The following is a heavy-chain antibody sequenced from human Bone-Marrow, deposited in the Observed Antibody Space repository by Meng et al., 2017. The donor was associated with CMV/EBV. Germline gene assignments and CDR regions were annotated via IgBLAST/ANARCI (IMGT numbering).Heavy chain of an antibody. CDR1: GFTFSSYS. CDR2: ISSSSSYI. V-gene: IGHV3-21*01. D-gene: IGHD3-3*01. CDR3: ARAPAGGFWSAYYRDYFYYGMDV. J-gene: IGHJ6*02. Sequence: GESLKISCAASGFTFSSYSMNWVRQAPGKGLEWVSSISSSSSYIYYADSVKGRFTISRDNAKNSLYLQMNSLRAEDTAVYYCARAPAGGFWSAYYRDYFYYGMDVWGQGTTVTVSS.